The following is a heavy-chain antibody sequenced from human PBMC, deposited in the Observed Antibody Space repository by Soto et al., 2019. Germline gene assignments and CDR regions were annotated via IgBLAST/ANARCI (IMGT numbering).Heavy chain of an antibody. CDR1: GFTFVIYS. V-gene: IGHV3-48*02. CDR3: ARDRHWEQWLGPHDAFPF. CDR2: ISASSTTI. J-gene: IGHJ3*01. Sequence: EVQLVESGGGLVQPGGSLRLSCAASGFTFVIYSMSWVRQAPGKGLEWLAYISASSTTIDYADSVKGRFIISRDDATNSLYLQMNSLRDEDTALYYCARDRHWEQWLGPHDAFPFWGQGTMVTVSS. D-gene: IGHD6-19*01.